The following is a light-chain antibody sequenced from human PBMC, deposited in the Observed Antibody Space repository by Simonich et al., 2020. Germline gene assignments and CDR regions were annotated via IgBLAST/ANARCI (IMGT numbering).Light chain of an antibody. CDR3: QQYNSYSMYT. J-gene: IGKJ2*01. Sequence: DIQMTQSPSTLSASVGDKVTITCRASQRISIWLAWNQLKPGKAPKLLIYKASSLESGVPSRFSGSGSGTEFTLTISSLQPDDFATYYCQQYNSYSMYTFGQGTKLEIK. V-gene: IGKV1-5*03. CDR2: KAS. CDR1: QRISIW.